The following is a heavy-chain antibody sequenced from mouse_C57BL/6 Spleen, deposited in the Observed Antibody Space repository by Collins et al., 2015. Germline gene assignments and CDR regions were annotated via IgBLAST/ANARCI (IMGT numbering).Heavy chain of an antibody. V-gene: IGHV3-6*01. Sequence: DVQLQESGPGLVKPSQSLSLTCSVTGYSITSGYYWNWIRQFPGNKLEWMGYISYDGSNNYNPSLKNRISITRDTSKNQFFLKLNSVTTEDTATYYCARDYSNSFAYWGQGTLVTVSA. CDR2: ISYDGSN. D-gene: IGHD2-5*01. J-gene: IGHJ3*01. CDR3: ARDYSNSFAY. CDR1: GYSITSGYY.